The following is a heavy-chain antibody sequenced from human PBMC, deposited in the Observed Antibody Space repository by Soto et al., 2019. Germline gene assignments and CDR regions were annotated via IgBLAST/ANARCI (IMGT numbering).Heavy chain of an antibody. D-gene: IGHD3-9*01. CDR1: GFTFSSYA. CDR3: AKANRRSYYDILTGSGTYYYYGMDV. Sequence: GGSLRLSCAASGFTFSSYAMSWVRQAPGKGLEWVSAISGSGGSTYYADSVKGRFTISRDNSKNTLYLQMNSLRAEDTAVYYCAKANRRSYYDILTGSGTYYYYGMDVWGQGTTVTVSS. CDR2: ISGSGGST. V-gene: IGHV3-23*01. J-gene: IGHJ6*02.